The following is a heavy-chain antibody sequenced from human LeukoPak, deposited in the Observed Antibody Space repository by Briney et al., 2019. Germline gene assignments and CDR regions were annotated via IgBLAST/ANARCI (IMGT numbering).Heavy chain of an antibody. CDR2: INHSGST. V-gene: IGHV4-34*01. Sequence: PSETLSLTCAVYGGSFSGYYWSWIRQPPGKGLEWIGEINHSGSTNYNPSLKSRVTISVDTSKNQFSLKLSSVTAADTAVYYCATAAPSFYWGQGTLVTVSS. D-gene: IGHD2-15*01. CDR3: ATAAPSFY. CDR1: GGSFSGYY. J-gene: IGHJ4*02.